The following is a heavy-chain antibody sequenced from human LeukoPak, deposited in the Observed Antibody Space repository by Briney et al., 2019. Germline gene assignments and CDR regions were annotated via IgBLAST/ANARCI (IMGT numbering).Heavy chain of an antibody. J-gene: IGHJ4*02. D-gene: IGHD1-20*01. CDR1: GYTFTGYY. V-gene: IGHV1-2*02. Sequence: ASVEVSCKAAGYTFTGYYMHWVRQAPGQGLEWMGWLNPNWGYTGYAQKFQARVTMTRDTSIDTAYMELSSLRSDDTAVYYCARGITQGFDHWGQGTLVTVSS. CDR3: ARGITQGFDH. CDR2: LNPNWGYT.